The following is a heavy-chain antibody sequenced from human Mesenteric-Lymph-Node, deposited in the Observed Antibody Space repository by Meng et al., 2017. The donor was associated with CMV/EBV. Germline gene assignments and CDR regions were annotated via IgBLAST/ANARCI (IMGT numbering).Heavy chain of an antibody. D-gene: IGHD3-3*01. V-gene: IGHV4-59*08. J-gene: IGHJ4*02. CDR3: AKITIFGVVLIAD. Sequence: GSLRLSCTVSGGSISSYYWSWIRQPPGKGLEWIGYIYYSGSTNYNPSLKSRVTISVDTSKNQFSLRLNSVTAADTAVYYCAKITIFGVVLIADWGQGTLVTVSS. CDR2: IYYSGST. CDR1: GGSISSYY.